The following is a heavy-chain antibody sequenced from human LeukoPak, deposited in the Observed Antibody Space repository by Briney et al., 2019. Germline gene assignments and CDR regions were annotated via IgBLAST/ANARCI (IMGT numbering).Heavy chain of an antibody. CDR2: IYYSGST. CDR3: ARGQSWLQIFDY. J-gene: IGHJ4*02. Sequence: SQTLSLTCTVSGGSISSGDYYWSWIRQPPGKGLEWIGYIYYSGSTYYNPSLKSRLSISVDTSKNQFSLKLNSVTAADTAVYYCARGQSWLQIFDYWGQGILVTVSS. D-gene: IGHD5-24*01. CDR1: GGSISSGDYY. V-gene: IGHV4-30-4*08.